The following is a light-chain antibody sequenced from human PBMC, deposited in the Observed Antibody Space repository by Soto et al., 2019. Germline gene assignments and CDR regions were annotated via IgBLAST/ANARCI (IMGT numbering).Light chain of an antibody. CDR3: CSYAGINTPVL. V-gene: IGLV2-23*01. CDR2: EGS. CDR1: SSDVGGYKY. J-gene: IGLJ2*01. Sequence: QSALSQPASVSGSPGQSITISCTGTSSDVGGYKYVSWYRQHPGKAPKLMIYEGSKRPSGVSNRFSGSKSGNTASLTISGLQAEDGADYYCCSYAGINTPVLFGGGTKLTVL.